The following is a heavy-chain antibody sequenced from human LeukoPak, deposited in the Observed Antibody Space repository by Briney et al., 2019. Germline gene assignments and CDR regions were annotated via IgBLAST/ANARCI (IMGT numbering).Heavy chain of an antibody. J-gene: IGHJ6*02. CDR2: MNPNSGNT. CDR3: ARGHPEDVLLWFGELLKYYYYYGMDV. D-gene: IGHD3-10*01. Sequence: ASVKVSCKASGYTFTSYDINWVRQATGQGLEWMGWMNPNSGNTGYAQKFQGRVTTTRNTSISTAYMELSSLRSEDTAVYYCARGHPEDVLLWFGELLKYYYYYGMDVWGQGTTVTVSS. V-gene: IGHV1-8*01. CDR1: GYTFTSYD.